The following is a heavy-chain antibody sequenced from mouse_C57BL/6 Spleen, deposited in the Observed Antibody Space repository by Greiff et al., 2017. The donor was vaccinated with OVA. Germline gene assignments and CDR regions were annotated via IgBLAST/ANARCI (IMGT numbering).Heavy chain of an antibody. CDR1: GYTFTSYW. J-gene: IGHJ2*01. CDR2: IDPSDSET. CDR3: ARLWWEDYFDY. D-gene: IGHD1-1*02. Sequence: QVQLQQSGAELVRPGSSVKLSCKASGYTFTSYWMHWVKQRPIQGLEWIGNIDPSDSETHYNQKFKDKATLTVDKSSSTAYMQLSSLTSEDSAVYDCARLWWEDYFDYWGQGTTLTVSS. V-gene: IGHV1-52*01.